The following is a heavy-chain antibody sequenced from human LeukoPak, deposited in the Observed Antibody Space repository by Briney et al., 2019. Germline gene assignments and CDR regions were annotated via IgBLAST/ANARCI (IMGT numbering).Heavy chain of an antibody. Sequence: GGSLRLPCAASRFTFDDYAMHWVRQAPGKGLEWVSGISWNSGSIGYADSVKGRFTISRDNAKNSLYLQMNSLRAEDTALYYCAKDDSPNSSGWYGVFDYWGQGTLVTVSS. D-gene: IGHD6-19*01. CDR2: ISWNSGSI. V-gene: IGHV3-9*01. CDR3: AKDDSPNSSGWYGVFDY. J-gene: IGHJ4*02. CDR1: RFTFDDYA.